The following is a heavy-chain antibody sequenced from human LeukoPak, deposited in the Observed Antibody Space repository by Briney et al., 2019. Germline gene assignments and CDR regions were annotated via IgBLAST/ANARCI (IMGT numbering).Heavy chain of an antibody. J-gene: IGHJ6*03. Sequence: SETLSLTCTVSGGSISSGGYYWSWIRQHPGKGLEWIGYIYYSGSTYYNPSLKSRVTISVDTSKNQFSLKLSSVTAADTAVYYCARVSGARRPDIVVVPAANHHYYYMDVWGKGTTVTVSS. CDR1: GGSISSGGYY. D-gene: IGHD2-2*01. V-gene: IGHV4-31*03. CDR2: IYYSGST. CDR3: ARVSGARRPDIVVVPAANHHYYYMDV.